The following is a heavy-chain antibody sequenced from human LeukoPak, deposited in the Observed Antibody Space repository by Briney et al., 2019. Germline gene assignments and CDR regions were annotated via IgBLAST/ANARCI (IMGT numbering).Heavy chain of an antibody. Sequence: SVKVSCKASGGTFSTYAISWVRQAPGQGLEWVGRIVPILGTANYAQNFQGRVTITADRSTTTAYMELSSLRSEDTAVYYCARGGTSGDSSYHFEYWGQGTLVTVSA. V-gene: IGHV1-69*04. CDR1: GGTFSTYA. CDR2: IVPILGTA. CDR3: ARGGTSGDSSYHFEY. J-gene: IGHJ4*02. D-gene: IGHD2-8*01.